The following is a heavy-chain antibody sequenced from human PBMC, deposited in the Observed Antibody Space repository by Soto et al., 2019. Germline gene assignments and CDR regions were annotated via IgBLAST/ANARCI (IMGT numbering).Heavy chain of an antibody. D-gene: IGHD3-3*01. CDR1: GGAISGYY. J-gene: IGHJ5*02. CDR3: ARGPRFSDWFDP. Sequence: SETLSLTCTVTGGAISGYYWTWIRQSDGEGLEWIGRIYSSGSTNYNPSLKSRVTISLDTSMNYFSLRLSSVTAADTAVYYCARGPRFSDWFDPWGQGTLVT. CDR2: IYSSGST. V-gene: IGHV4-4*07.